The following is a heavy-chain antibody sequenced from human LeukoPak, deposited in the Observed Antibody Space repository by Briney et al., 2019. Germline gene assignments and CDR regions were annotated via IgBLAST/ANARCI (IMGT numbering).Heavy chain of an antibody. CDR1: GFTFSSYS. D-gene: IGHD4-17*01. CDR2: ISSSSSYI. CDR3: ARDHPTTVTTMDPFDY. V-gene: IGHV3-21*01. J-gene: IGHJ4*02. Sequence: PGGSLRLSCAASGFTFSSYSMNWVRKAPGKGLEWVSSISSSSSYIYYADSVKGRFTISRDNAKNSLYLQMNSLRAEDTAVYYCARDHPTTVTTMDPFDYWGQGTLVTVSS.